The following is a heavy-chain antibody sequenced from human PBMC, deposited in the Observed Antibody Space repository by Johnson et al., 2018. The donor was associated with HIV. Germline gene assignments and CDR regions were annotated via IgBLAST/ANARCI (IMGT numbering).Heavy chain of an antibody. J-gene: IGHJ3*01. CDR2: IFTVGDV. Sequence: VQLVESGGGLAQPGGSLRLSCAASGITVSSNYMSWVRQAPGKGLEWVSVIFTVGDVYYADSVKGRFTISRDNSKNFLYLQMNSLRPEDTAVYYCAGDGRDLVTRGSLDVWGQGTVVTVSS. CDR3: AGDGRDLVTRGSLDV. V-gene: IGHV3-66*02. D-gene: IGHD5-18*01. CDR1: GITVSSNY.